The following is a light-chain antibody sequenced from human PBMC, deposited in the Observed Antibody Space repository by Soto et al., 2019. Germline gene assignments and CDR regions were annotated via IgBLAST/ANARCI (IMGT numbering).Light chain of an antibody. Sequence: EIVLTQSPGTLSLSPGEGATLSCRASQSISSTYLAWYQQKPGQAPRLLIYGASNRATGIPDRFSGSGSGTDFTLTIRRLEPEDFAVYYCQQYGTSPPYTFGQGTKLEIK. CDR2: GAS. J-gene: IGKJ2*01. CDR1: QSISSTY. CDR3: QQYGTSPPYT. V-gene: IGKV3-20*01.